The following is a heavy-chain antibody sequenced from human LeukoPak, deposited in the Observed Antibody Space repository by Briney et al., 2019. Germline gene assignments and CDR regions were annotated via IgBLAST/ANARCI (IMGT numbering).Heavy chain of an antibody. Sequence: PSETLSLTCTVSGGSISSYYWSWIRQPPGKGLEWIGYIYYSGSTNYNPSLKSRVTISVDTSKNQFSLKLSSVTAADTAVYYCARDSLEPYYFDYWGQGTLVTVSS. V-gene: IGHV4-59*01. CDR2: IYYSGST. CDR1: GGSISSYY. J-gene: IGHJ4*02. D-gene: IGHD1-1*01. CDR3: ARDSLEPYYFDY.